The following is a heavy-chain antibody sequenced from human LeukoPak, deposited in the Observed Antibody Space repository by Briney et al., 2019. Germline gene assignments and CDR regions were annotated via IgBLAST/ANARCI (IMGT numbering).Heavy chain of an antibody. V-gene: IGHV3-23*01. CDR3: ASLCSSTSCYYYGMDV. Sequence: AGGSLRLSCAASGFTFSSYAMSWVRQAPGKGLEWVSAISGSGGSTYYADSVKGRFTISRDNSKNTLYLQMNSLRAEDTAVYYCASLCSSTSCYYYGMDVWGQGTTVTVS. J-gene: IGHJ6*02. D-gene: IGHD2-2*01. CDR2: ISGSGGST. CDR1: GFTFSSYA.